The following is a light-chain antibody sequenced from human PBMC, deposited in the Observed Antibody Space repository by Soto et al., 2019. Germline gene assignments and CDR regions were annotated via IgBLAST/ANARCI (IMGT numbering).Light chain of an antibody. V-gene: IGKV3-15*01. CDR2: GAS. J-gene: IGKJ1*01. Sequence: EIVMTQSPATLSVSPGERATLSCRASQSVRINLAWYQQKPGQAPRLLIYGASTRATGVPDRFSGSGSGTDFTLTISRLQSEDFAVYYCQQYNNWPRKFGQGTKVDIK. CDR1: QSVRIN. CDR3: QQYNNWPRK.